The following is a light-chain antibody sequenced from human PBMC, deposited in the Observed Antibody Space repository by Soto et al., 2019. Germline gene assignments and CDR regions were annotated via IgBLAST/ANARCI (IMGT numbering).Light chain of an antibody. Sequence: ERLMTQSPATLSVSPGERATLSCRASQSVSSNLAWYQQKPGQAPRLLIYGASTRATGIPARFSGSGSGTEFTLTISSLQSEDFAVYYCQQYNNWSWTFGQGTKV. J-gene: IGKJ1*01. CDR2: GAS. CDR3: QQYNNWSWT. CDR1: QSVSSN. V-gene: IGKV3-15*01.